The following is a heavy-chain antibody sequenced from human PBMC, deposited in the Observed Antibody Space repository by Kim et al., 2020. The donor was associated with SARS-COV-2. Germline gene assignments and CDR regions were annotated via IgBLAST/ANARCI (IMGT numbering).Heavy chain of an antibody. CDR3: ARDWIQLWFRTHQGYYYYGMDV. CDR1: GGTFSSYA. J-gene: IGHJ6*02. D-gene: IGHD5-18*01. Sequence: SVKVSCKASGGTFSSYAISWVRQAPGQGLEWMGGIIPIFGTANYAQKFQGRVTITADESTSTAYMELSSLRSEDTAVYYCARDWIQLWFRTHQGYYYYGMDVWGQGTTVTVSS. CDR2: IIPIFGTA. V-gene: IGHV1-69*13.